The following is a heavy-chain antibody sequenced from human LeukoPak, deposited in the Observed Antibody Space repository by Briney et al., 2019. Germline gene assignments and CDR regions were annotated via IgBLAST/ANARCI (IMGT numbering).Heavy chain of an antibody. D-gene: IGHD3-22*01. V-gene: IGHV5-51*01. CDR3: ASRGYYDSSGYPSNAFDI. J-gene: IGHJ3*02. CDR1: GYSFTSYW. CDR2: IYPGDSDT. Sequence: GESLKISCKGSGYSFTSYWIGWVRQMPGEGLEWMGIIYPGDSDTRYSPSFQGQVTISADKSISTAYLQWSSLKASDTAMYYCASRGYYDSSGYPSNAFDIWGQGTMVTVSS.